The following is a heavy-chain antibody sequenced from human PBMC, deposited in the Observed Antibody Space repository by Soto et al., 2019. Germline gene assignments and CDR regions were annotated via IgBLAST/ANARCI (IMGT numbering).Heavy chain of an antibody. V-gene: IGHV4-34*01. J-gene: IGHJ4*02. CDR1: GGSFSGYY. CDR2: INHSGST. D-gene: IGHD3-10*01. CDR3: ASARGNTLVRGVAYFDY. Sequence: SETLSLTCAVYGGSFSGYYWSRIRQPPGKGLEWIGEINHSGSTNYNPSLKSRVTISVDTSKNQFSLKLSSVTAADTAVYYCASARGNTLVRGVAYFDYWGQGTLVIVSS.